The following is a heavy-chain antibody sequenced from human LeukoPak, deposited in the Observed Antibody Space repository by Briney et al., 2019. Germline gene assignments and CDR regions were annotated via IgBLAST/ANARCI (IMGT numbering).Heavy chain of an antibody. J-gene: IGHJ4*02. D-gene: IGHD3-10*01. CDR2: ISPNSGGT. CDR3: ARDLPLLWFGELLGDY. V-gene: IGHV1-2*02. CDR1: GYTFTGYY. Sequence: ASVKVSCKASGYTFTGYYMHWVRQAPGQGLEWMGWISPNSGGTNYAQKLQGRVTMTRDTSISTAYMELRSLRSDDTAVYYCARDLPLLWFGELLGDYWGQGTLVTVSS.